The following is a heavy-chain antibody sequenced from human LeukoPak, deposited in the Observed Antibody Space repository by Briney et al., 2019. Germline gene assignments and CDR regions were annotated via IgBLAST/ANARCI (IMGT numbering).Heavy chain of an antibody. D-gene: IGHD3-16*01. J-gene: IGHJ3*02. CDR3: ARLEGGNAFDI. CDR2: IFPGDSDT. Sequence: GESLKISCKGFGYTFTSYWIAWVRQMPGKGLEWMGIIFPGDSDTRYSPSFQGQVTMSADKSISTAYLQWSSLKASDTALYYCARLEGGNAFDIWGQGTMVTVSS. CDR1: GYTFTSYW. V-gene: IGHV5-51*01.